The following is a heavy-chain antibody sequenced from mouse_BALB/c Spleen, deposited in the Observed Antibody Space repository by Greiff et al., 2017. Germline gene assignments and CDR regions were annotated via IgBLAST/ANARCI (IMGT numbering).Heavy chain of an antibody. CDR2: ISSGGSYT. J-gene: IGHJ4*01. CDR1: GFTFSSYA. V-gene: IGHV5-9-4*01. D-gene: IGHD2-1*01. CDR3: AREDGIYAMDY. Sequence: EVQLQESGGGLVKPGGSLKLSCAASGFTFSSYAMSWVRQSPEKRLEWVAEISSGGSYTYYPDTVTGRFTISRDNAKNTLYLEMSSLRSEDTAMYYCAREDGIYAMDYWGQGTSVTVSS.